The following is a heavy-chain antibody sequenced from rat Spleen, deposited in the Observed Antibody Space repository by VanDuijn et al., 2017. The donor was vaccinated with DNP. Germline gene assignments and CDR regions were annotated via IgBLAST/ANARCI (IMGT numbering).Heavy chain of an antibody. V-gene: IGHV5S13*01. J-gene: IGHJ4*01. CDR2: ISTGGGTL. Sequence: EVQLVESGGGLVQPGRSLKLSCAASGFIFNDYGMAWVRQTPKKGLEWVATISTGGGTLYYRDSVKGRFTISRDDAGNTLYLQMNSLRSEDTATYYCTRVGDLHDGGDGDALDAWGQGTSVTVSS. D-gene: IGHD1-12*02. CDR3: TRVGDLHDGGDGDALDA. CDR1: GFIFNDYG.